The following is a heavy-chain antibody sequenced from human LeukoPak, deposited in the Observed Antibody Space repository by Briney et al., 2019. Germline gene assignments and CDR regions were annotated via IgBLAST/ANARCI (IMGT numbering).Heavy chain of an antibody. V-gene: IGHV4-59*01. D-gene: IGHD2-2*02. CDR3: ARGRDCSSTSCYSGYYYYGMDV. J-gene: IGHJ6*02. CDR2: IYYSGST. Sequence: PSETLSLTCTVSGGSISSYYWSWIRQPPGKELEWIGYIYYSGSTNYNPSLKSRVTISVDTSKNQFSLKLSSVTAADTAVYYCARGRDCSSTSCYSGYYYYGMDVWGQGTTVTVSS. CDR1: GGSISSYY.